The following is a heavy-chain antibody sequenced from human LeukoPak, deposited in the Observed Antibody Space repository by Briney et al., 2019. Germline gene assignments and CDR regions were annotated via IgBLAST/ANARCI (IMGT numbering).Heavy chain of an antibody. Sequence: KTSETLSLTCTVSGGSINNYYWSWIRQPAGKGLEWIGRIYTSGSTTYSPSLKSRVTMSVDTSKNRFSLQLSSVTAADTAVYYCARQYFGSGKYYYAMDVWGQGTTVTVSS. J-gene: IGHJ6*02. CDR1: GGSINNYY. D-gene: IGHD3-10*01. CDR2: IYTSGST. CDR3: ARQYFGSGKYYYAMDV. V-gene: IGHV4-4*07.